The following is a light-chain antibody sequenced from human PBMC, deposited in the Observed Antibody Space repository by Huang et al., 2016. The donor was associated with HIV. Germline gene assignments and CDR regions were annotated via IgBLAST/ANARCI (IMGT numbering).Light chain of an antibody. CDR2: GAS. J-gene: IGKJ3*01. CDR3: QRYDNWPKFT. V-gene: IGKV3-15*01. Sequence: EIVMTQSPATLSVSPGERATLSCRASQSVTSNLAWYQRKPGQAPRLLIYGASTRATGIPARFSGSGSGTEFTLTISSLQSEDFAVYYCQRYDNWPKFTFGPGTKVDIK. CDR1: QSVTSN.